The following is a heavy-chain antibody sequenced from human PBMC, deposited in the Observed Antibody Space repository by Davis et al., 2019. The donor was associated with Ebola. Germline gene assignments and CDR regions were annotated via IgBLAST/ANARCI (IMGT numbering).Heavy chain of an antibody. J-gene: IGHJ3*02. CDR1: GYSFTSYW. CDR3: AILGYCSGGSCYAGAFDI. CDR2: IYPGDSDT. Sequence: GESLKISCKGSGYSFTSYWIGWVRQMPGKGLEWMGIIYPGDSDTRYSPSFQGQVTISADKSTSTAYLQWSSLKASDTAMYYCAILGYCSGGSCYAGAFDIWGQGTMVTVSS. D-gene: IGHD2-15*01. V-gene: IGHV5-51*01.